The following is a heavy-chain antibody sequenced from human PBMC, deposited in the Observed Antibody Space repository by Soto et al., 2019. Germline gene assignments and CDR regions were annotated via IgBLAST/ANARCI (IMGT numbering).Heavy chain of an antibody. CDR1: GFSISNNNW. Sequence: LPLTCAVSGFSISNNNWWTWVRQPPGKGLEWVGDIYHTGIANYSPSLKSRVTISVDKSKNQFSLKMTSVTAADTAVYYCARGVCTSCYNGLNWLDPWGQGTLVTVSS. V-gene: IGHV4-4*02. CDR3: ARGVCTSCYNGLNWLDP. J-gene: IGHJ5*02. D-gene: IGHD2-2*02. CDR2: IYHTGIA.